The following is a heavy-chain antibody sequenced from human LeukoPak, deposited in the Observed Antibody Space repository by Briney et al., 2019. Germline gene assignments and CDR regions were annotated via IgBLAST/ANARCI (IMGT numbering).Heavy chain of an antibody. CDR3: ARIAGDRDY. V-gene: IGHV4-34*01. J-gene: IGHJ4*02. CDR1: GGSFSGYY. CDR2: INHSGST. Sequence: SSETLSLTCAVYGGSFSGYYWSWIRQPPGKGLEWIGEINHSGSTNYNPSLKSRVTISVDTSKNQFSLKLSSVTAADTAVYYCARIAGDRDYWGQGTLVTVSS. D-gene: IGHD3-10*01.